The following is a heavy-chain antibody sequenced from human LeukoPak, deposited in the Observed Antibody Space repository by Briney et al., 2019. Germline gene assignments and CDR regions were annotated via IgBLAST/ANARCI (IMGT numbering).Heavy chain of an antibody. J-gene: IGHJ4*02. CDR1: GFTFSSYA. CDR3: AIMHRYYDGSGYWVQ. D-gene: IGHD3-22*01. CDR2: ISTSGGTT. V-gene: IGHV3-23*01. Sequence: GRSLRLSCAASGFTFSSYAISWVRQAPGNGLEWVTGISTSGGTTSYADALKGRFTISRDNPRNTLYMQMNSLRAEDTAVYYCAIMHRYYDGSGYWVQWGQGTLVTVSS.